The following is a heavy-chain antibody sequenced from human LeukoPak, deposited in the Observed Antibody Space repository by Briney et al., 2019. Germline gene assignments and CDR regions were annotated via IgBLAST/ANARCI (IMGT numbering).Heavy chain of an antibody. CDR3: ARHEGSFVVVPAASPFDY. CDR2: IYPGDSDT. Sequence: GESLKISCKGFGYSFTSYWIGWVRQMPGKGLEWMGIIYPGDSDTRYSPSFQGQVTISADKSISTAYLQWSSLKASDTAMYYCARHEGSFVVVPAASPFDYWGQGTLVTVSS. D-gene: IGHD2-2*01. V-gene: IGHV5-51*01. CDR1: GYSFTSYW. J-gene: IGHJ4*02.